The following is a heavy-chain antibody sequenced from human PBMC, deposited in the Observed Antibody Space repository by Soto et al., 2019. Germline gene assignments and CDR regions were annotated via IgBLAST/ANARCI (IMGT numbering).Heavy chain of an antibody. CDR1: GGSVTTFNDY. D-gene: IGHD6-19*01. Sequence: SATLSLTSAVSGGSVTTFNDYWSWIRQPPGKGLEWIGYIYNSGNTNYNPSLESRVTISVDTSSNQFSLRLSSVTAADTAVYYCARDWAGFDSWGRGTLVTVSS. CDR3: ARDWAGFDS. CDR2: IYNSGNT. V-gene: IGHV4-61*01. J-gene: IGHJ4*01.